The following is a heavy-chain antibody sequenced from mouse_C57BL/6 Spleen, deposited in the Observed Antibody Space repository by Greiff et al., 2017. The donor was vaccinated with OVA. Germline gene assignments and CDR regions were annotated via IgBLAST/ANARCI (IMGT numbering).Heavy chain of an antibody. CDR1: GFNIKDYY. V-gene: IGHV14-2*01. Sequence: VQLKESGAELVKPGASVKLSCTASGFNIKDYYMHWVKQRTEQGLEWIGRIDPEDGETKYAPKFQGKATITADTSSNTAYLQLSSLTSEDTAVYYCANYYGSSPYFDYWGQGTTLTVSS. D-gene: IGHD1-1*01. J-gene: IGHJ2*01. CDR3: ANYYGSSPYFDY. CDR2: IDPEDGET.